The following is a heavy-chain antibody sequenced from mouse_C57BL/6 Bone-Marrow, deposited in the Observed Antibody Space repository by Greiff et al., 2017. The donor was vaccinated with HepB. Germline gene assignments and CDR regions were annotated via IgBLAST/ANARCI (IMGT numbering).Heavy chain of an antibody. Sequence: QVQLQQPGAELVKPGASVKMSCKASGYTFTSYWITWVKQRPGQGLEWIGDIYPGSGSTNYNEKFKSKATLTVDTSSSTAYMQLSSLTSEDTAVYYCARGDDYSVYFDYWGQGTTLTVSS. CDR1: GYTFTSYW. D-gene: IGHD2-4*01. CDR3: ARGDDYSVYFDY. J-gene: IGHJ2*01. V-gene: IGHV1-55*01. CDR2: IYPGSGST.